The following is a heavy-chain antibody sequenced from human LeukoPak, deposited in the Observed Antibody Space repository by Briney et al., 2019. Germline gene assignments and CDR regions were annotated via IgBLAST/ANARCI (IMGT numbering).Heavy chain of an antibody. V-gene: IGHV4-34*01. CDR2: INHSGST. J-gene: IGHJ4*02. Sequence: SETLSLTCAVYGGSFSGYYWSWIRQPPGKGLDWIGEINHSGSTNYNPSLKSRVTISVDTSKNQFSLKLSSVTAADTAVYYCARGRVRWELPGRWYFDYWGQGTLVTVSS. CDR3: ARGRVRWELPGRWYFDY. CDR1: GGSFSGYY. D-gene: IGHD1-26*01.